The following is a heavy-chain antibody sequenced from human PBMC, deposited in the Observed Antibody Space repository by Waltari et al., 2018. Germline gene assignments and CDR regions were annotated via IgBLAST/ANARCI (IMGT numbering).Heavy chain of an antibody. CDR3: ARVVKVVVIYMDV. J-gene: IGHJ6*02. CDR2: IYYSGST. CDR1: GGSISSSSYY. V-gene: IGHV4-39*07. Sequence: QLQLQESGPGLVKPSETLSLTCTVSGGSISSSSYYWGWIRQPPGKGLEWIGSIYYSGSTYYNPSLKSRVTISVDTSKNQFSLKLSSVTAADTAVYYCARVVKVVVIYMDVWGQGTTVTVSS. D-gene: IGHD3-22*01.